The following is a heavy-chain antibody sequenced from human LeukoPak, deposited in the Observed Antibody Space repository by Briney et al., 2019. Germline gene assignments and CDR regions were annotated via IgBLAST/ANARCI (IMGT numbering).Heavy chain of an antibody. V-gene: IGHV4-4*07. J-gene: IGHJ4*02. D-gene: IGHD6-19*01. CDR1: GDPHNSYY. CDR3: ARGLYSSGWYVFDY. CDR2: IYTSGST. Sequence: SETQSLTCAVSGDPHNSYYWRWIRQPAGKGLEWIGRIYTSGSTNYNPSLKSRITQSLNPPKNQSVLTMNPVTAADTAVYYCARGLYSSGWYVFDYWGQGTLVTVSS.